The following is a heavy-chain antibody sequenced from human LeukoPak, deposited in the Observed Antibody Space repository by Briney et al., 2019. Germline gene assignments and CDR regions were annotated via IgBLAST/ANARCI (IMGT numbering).Heavy chain of an antibody. CDR3: ARERPNSSSWYARWFDP. Sequence: GGSLRLSCAASGFTFSTYGMNWVRQAPGKGLEWVSAVSGSGSTTYYARSVKGRFTVSRDNSKNTLYLQMNSLRVDDTAVYYCARERPNSSSWYARWFDPWGQGTLVTVSS. D-gene: IGHD6-13*01. CDR2: VSGSGSTT. CDR1: GFTFSTYG. V-gene: IGHV3-23*01. J-gene: IGHJ5*02.